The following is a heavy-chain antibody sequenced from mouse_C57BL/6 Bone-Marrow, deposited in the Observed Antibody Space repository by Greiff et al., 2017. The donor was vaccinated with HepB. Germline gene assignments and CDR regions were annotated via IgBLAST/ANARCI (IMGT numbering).Heavy chain of an antibody. CDR1: GYSFTGYY. Sequence: EVQLQQSGPELVKPGASVKISCKASGYSFTGYYMNWVKQSPEKSLEWIGEINPSTGGTTYNQKFKAKATLTVDKSSSTAYMQLKSLTSEESAVYYCARGGRVYYGSSYGGFFGYWGQGTTLTVSS. D-gene: IGHD1-1*01. J-gene: IGHJ2*01. CDR2: INPSTGGT. CDR3: ARGGRVYYGSSYGGFFGY. V-gene: IGHV1-42*01.